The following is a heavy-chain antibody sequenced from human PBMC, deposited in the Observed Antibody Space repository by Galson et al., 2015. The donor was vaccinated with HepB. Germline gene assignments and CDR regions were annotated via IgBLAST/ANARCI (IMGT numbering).Heavy chain of an antibody. Sequence: SLRLSCAASGFTFSSYAMSWVRQAPEKGLEWVSALSGSGGGSYYAGSVKGRVTISRDNSKNTLYLQMNSLRAEDTAVYYCAKVGRGIELIPAAIFRMDVWGQGTTVTVSS. D-gene: IGHD2-2*02. J-gene: IGHJ6*02. CDR3: AKVGRGIELIPAAIFRMDV. CDR2: LSGSGGGS. V-gene: IGHV3-23*01. CDR1: GFTFSSYA.